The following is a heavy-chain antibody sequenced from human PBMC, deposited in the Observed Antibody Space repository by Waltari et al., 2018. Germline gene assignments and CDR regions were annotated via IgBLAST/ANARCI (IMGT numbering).Heavy chain of an antibody. CDR2: IYTSGST. Sequence: QVQLQESGPGLVKPSQTLSLTCTVSVGSISSGSYSWRWIRPPAGKGLEWIGRIYTSGSTNYNPSLKSRVTISVDTSKNQFSLKLSSVTAADTAVYYCARVFSEYYYDSSGYYDWFDPWGQGTLVTVSS. D-gene: IGHD3-22*01. CDR3: ARVFSEYYYDSSGYYDWFDP. J-gene: IGHJ5*02. CDR1: VGSISSGSYS. V-gene: IGHV4-61*02.